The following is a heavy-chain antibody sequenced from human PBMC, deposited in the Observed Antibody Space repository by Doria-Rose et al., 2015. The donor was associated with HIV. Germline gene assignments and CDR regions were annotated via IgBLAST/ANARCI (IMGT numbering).Heavy chain of an antibody. J-gene: IGHJ4*02. D-gene: IGHD6-13*01. CDR3: ARIKSSRWYHKYYFDF. CDR1: GVSLSSPGMG. V-gene: IGHV2-26*01. CDR2: IFSDDDR. Sequence: QITLKESGPVLVKPTETLTLTCTVSGVSLSSPGMGVSWIRQPPGQALEWLAHIFSDDDRYYKTSLKSRLTISRGTSKSQVVLIMTDMDPVDTATYYCARIKSSRWYHKYYFDFWGQGTLVIVSA.